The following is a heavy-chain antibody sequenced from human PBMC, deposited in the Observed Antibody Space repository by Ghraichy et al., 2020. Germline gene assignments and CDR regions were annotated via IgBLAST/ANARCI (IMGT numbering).Heavy chain of an antibody. CDR2: ISHSSRYI. V-gene: IGHV3-48*02. J-gene: IGHJ4*02. CDR1: GFTFSVHG. CDR3: ARDFLGDHPF. Sequence: LSLTCAASGFTFSVHGMNWVRQAPGKGLEWVSYISHSSRYIYYADSVKGRFTISRDNAKNSLSLQMNSLRDEDTAVYYCARDFLGDHPFWGQGTPVTVSS. D-gene: IGHD2/OR15-2a*01.